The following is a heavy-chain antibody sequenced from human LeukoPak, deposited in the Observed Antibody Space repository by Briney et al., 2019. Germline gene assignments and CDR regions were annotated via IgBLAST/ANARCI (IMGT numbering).Heavy chain of an antibody. Sequence: QPGRSLRLSCAASGFTFSSYAMHWVRQAPGKGLEWVAVISHDGSNKYYADSVKGRFTISRDNAKNSLYLQMNSLRAEDTAVYYCARAYGSGVDEFDPWGQGTLVTVSS. J-gene: IGHJ5*02. V-gene: IGHV3-30-3*01. CDR3: ARAYGSGVDEFDP. D-gene: IGHD3-10*01. CDR1: GFTFSSYA. CDR2: ISHDGSNK.